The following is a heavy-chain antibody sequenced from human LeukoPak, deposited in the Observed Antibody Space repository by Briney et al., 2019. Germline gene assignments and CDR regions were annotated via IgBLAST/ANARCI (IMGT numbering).Heavy chain of an antibody. V-gene: IGHV3-7*01. Sequence: PGGSLRLSCVGSGFTFNSNWMSWVRQAPGKGLEWVANINQDGSEKFYVDSVKGRFTISKDNAKNSVSLQMNSLRVEDTAVYYCARDKYYDRYFDSWGKGTLVTVSS. J-gene: IGHJ4*02. CDR1: GFTFNSNW. D-gene: IGHD3-22*01. CDR3: ARDKYYDRYFDS. CDR2: INQDGSEK.